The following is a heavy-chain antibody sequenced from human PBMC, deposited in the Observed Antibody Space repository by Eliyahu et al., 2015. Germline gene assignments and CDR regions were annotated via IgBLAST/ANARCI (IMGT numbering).Heavy chain of an antibody. V-gene: IGHV1-69*01. D-gene: IGHD3-3*01. Sequence: EVKKPGSSVKXSCKASXGTFSSYAISWVRQAPGQGLEWMGGIIPIFGTANYAQKFQGRVTITADESTSTAYMELSSLRSEETAVYYCARVRRSGVVPDAFDIWGQGTMVTVSS. CDR3: ARVRRSGVVPDAFDI. J-gene: IGHJ3*02. CDR1: XGTFSSYA. CDR2: IIPIFGTA.